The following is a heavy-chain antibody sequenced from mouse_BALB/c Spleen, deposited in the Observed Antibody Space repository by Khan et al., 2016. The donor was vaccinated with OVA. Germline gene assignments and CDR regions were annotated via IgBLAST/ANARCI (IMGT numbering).Heavy chain of an antibody. Sequence: VELQQSGAELVRPGVSVKISCTGSGYIFTDFSMHWVKRSHAKSLEWIGVISTYYGDSIYNQNFKDKATLTVEKSSSTAYMELARLTSEDSAIYYCARGSGNYRLAYWGQGTLVTVSA. D-gene: IGHD2-1*01. CDR2: ISTYYGDS. CDR3: ARGSGNYRLAY. V-gene: IGHV1S137*01. J-gene: IGHJ3*01. CDR1: GYIFTDFS.